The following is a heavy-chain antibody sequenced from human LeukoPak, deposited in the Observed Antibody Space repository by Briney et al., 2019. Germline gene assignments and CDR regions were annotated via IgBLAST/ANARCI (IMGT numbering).Heavy chain of an antibody. CDR1: GYTFTSYA. V-gene: IGHV1-3*01. Sequence: ASVTVSCKASGYTFTSYAMHWVRQAPGQRLEWMGWINAGNGNTKYSQKFQGRVTITRDTSASTAYMELSSLRSEDTAVYYCARCVLHYNWNHFDYWGQGTLVTVSS. CDR2: INAGNGNT. CDR3: ARCVLHYNWNHFDY. D-gene: IGHD1-20*01. J-gene: IGHJ4*02.